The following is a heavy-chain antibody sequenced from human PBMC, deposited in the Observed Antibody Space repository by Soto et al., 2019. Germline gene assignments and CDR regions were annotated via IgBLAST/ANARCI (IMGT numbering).Heavy chain of an antibody. D-gene: IGHD3-16*01. CDR3: SRRGTPIDY. V-gene: IGHV1-18*01. CDR1: GYTFTNFG. Sequence: QVQLVQSGAEVKKPGASVKVSCKASGYTFTNFGISWVRQAPGQGLEWMGWISAYNGNTNDAQNFQGRVTMTTDTYKRTAYMELRSLRSDDTAVYYCSRRGTPIDYWGQGTLVTDTS. CDR2: ISAYNGNT. J-gene: IGHJ4*02.